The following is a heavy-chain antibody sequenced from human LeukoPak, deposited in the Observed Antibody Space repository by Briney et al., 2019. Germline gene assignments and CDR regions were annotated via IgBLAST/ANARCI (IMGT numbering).Heavy chain of an antibody. Sequence: GGSLRLSCVASAFTFGRHWMSWVRQAPGQPLEWVATIRQDGGAKYYLDSVKGRFIISRDNARNSLSLQMNSLRAEDTALYYCAKVWRARGYSYGLDVWGQGTTVTVSS. CDR3: AKVWRARGYSYGLDV. CDR2: IRQDGGAK. CDR1: AFTFGRHW. D-gene: IGHD5-18*01. J-gene: IGHJ6*02. V-gene: IGHV3-7*03.